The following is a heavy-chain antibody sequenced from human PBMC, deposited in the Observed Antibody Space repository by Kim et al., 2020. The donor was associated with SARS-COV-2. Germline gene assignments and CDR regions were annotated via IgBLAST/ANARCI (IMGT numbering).Heavy chain of an antibody. CDR3: ARDLRDTAYYYYGMDV. J-gene: IGHJ6*02. Sequence: VKDQFTLSKDNSKDTLYLQMNSLRAEDTAVYYCARDLRDTAYYYYGMDVWGQGTTVTVSS. V-gene: IGHV3-30*07. D-gene: IGHD5-18*01.